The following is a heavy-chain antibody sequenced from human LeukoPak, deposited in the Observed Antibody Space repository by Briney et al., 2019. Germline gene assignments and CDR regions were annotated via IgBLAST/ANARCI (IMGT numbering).Heavy chain of an antibody. D-gene: IGHD3-10*01. J-gene: IGHJ4*02. Sequence: GGSLRLSCAASGFTFSSYAMSWFRQAPGKGLEWVGFIRSKAYGETTEYAASVKGRFTISRDDSKSIAYLQMNSLKTEDPAVYYCTRGRQYYYGSGSYPYYFDYWGQGTLVTVSS. CDR3: TRGRQYYYGSGSYPYYFDY. CDR1: GFTFSSYA. V-gene: IGHV3-49*03. CDR2: IRSKAYGETT.